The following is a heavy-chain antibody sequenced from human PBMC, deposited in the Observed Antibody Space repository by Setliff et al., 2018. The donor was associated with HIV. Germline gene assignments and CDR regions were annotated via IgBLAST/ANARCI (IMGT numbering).Heavy chain of an antibody. D-gene: IGHD3-10*01. CDR1: GDSISRGSYY. V-gene: IGHV4-39*01. Sequence: PSETLSLTCTVSGDSISRGSYYWGWIRQPPGKGLEWIGNILYGGSTNYNLSLKSRITMSVDTSKNRFSLELSSVTATDTAVYYCARPQGGLGGGAWFDPWGQGILVTVSS. J-gene: IGHJ5*02. CDR3: ARPQGGLGGGAWFDP. CDR2: ILYGGST.